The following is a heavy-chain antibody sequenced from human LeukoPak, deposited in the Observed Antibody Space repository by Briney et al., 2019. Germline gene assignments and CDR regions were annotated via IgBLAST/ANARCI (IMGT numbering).Heavy chain of an antibody. CDR1: GYTFISYC. CDR2: ISAYNGNT. CDR3: ARSYHGTKHYDILTGCPPTELDY. V-gene: IGHV1-18*01. Sequence: AAVKESCKAPGYTFISYCSSWVRQAPGQEREWMGWISAYNGNTNYAQKLQGRVTTTTDTSTSTAYMELRGLRSDDTAVYYCARSYHGTKHYDILTGCPPTELDYWGQGTLVTVSS. D-gene: IGHD3-9*01. J-gene: IGHJ4*02.